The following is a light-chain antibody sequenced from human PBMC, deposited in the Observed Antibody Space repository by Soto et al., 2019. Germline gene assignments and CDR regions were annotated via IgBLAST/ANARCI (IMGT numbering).Light chain of an antibody. J-gene: IGKJ3*01. V-gene: IGKV3-20*01. CDR2: GAS. Sequence: EIVLTQSPGTLSLSPGERATLSCRASQSVSSSYLAWYQQKPGQAPRLLIYGASSRATGIPDRFSGSGSGTDFTLTISRLEPEDLTMYCCQQYGSSLFAFSPGTKVDI. CDR3: QQYGSSLFA. CDR1: QSVSSSY.